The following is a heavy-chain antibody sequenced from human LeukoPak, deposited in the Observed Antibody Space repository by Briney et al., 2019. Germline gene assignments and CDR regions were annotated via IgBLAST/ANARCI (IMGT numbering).Heavy chain of an antibody. J-gene: IGHJ4*02. CDR3: ATDRPYYYDSSGSHRGYFDY. Sequence: SETLSLTCTVSGGSISSSSYYWGWIRQPPGKGLEWIGSIYYSGSTYYDPSLKSRVTISVDTSKNQFSLKLSSVTAADTAVYYCATDRPYYYDSSGSHRGYFDYWGQGTLVTVSS. D-gene: IGHD3-22*01. V-gene: IGHV4-39*07. CDR2: IYYSGST. CDR1: GGSISSSSYY.